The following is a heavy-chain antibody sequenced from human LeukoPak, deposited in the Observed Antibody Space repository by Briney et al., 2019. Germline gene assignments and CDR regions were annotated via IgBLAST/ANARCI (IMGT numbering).Heavy chain of an antibody. D-gene: IGHD6-13*01. Sequence: PGGSLRLSCAASGFPFSTYWMSWVRQPPGKGLEWIGTIYHSGSTYYNPSLKSRVTISVDTSKNQFSLNLTSLTAADTAVYYCARVVGSSWYQWYFDLWGRGTLVTVSS. J-gene: IGHJ2*01. CDR3: ARVVGSSWYQWYFDL. CDR1: GFPFSTYW. CDR2: IYHSGST. V-gene: IGHV4-4*02.